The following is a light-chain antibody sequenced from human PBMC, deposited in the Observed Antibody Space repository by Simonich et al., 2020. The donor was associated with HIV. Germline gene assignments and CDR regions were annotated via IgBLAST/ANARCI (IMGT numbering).Light chain of an antibody. CDR1: RIVLYSSNNKNY. CDR3: QQYYSTPPT. CDR2: WAS. V-gene: IGKV4-1*01. J-gene: IGKJ1*01. Sequence: DIVMTQSPDSLAVSLGERATFNCKSSRIVLYSSNNKNYLAWYQKKPGQPPKLLIYWASTRESGVPDRFSASGSGTDFTLTISSLQAEDVAIYYCQQYYSTPPTFGQGTKVEIK.